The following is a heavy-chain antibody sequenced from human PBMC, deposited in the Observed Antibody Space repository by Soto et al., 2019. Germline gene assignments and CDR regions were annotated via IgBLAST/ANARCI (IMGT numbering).Heavy chain of an antibody. V-gene: IGHV4-59*08. CDR3: VRHLPVPMAVGSFDF. CDR1: GGFLSRSY. CDR2: IYESGST. J-gene: IGHJ3*01. Sequence: QVQLQESGPGLVKPSETLSLTCTVSGGFLSRSYWSWIRQSPGKGLEWIGYIYESGSTSYNPSLKSRVACSIDVSRDHFSLALRSVSAADTAVYYCVRHLPVPMAVGSFDFWGRGTLITVSS. D-gene: IGHD3-10*01.